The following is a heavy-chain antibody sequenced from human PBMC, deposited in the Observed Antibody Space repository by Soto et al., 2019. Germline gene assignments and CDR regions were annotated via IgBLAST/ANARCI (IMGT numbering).Heavy chain of an antibody. CDR3: ARQPHTRGNPGKDAFDI. D-gene: IGHD3-10*01. V-gene: IGHV4-39*01. CDR2: IYYSGST. J-gene: IGHJ3*02. CDR1: GGSISSSSYY. Sequence: SETLSLTCTVSGGSISSSSYYWGWIRQPPGKGLEWIGSIYYSGSTYYNPSLKSRVTISVDTSKNQFSLKLSSVTAADTAVYYCARQPHTRGNPGKDAFDIWGQGTMVTVSS.